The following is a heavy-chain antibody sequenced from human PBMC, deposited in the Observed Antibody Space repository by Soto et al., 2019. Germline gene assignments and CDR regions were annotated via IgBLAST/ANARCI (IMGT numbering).Heavy chain of an antibody. CDR1: GYSFTTYW. D-gene: IGHD6-19*01. V-gene: IGHV5-51*01. J-gene: IGHJ5*02. CDR2: IYPGDSDT. CDR3: ARQTPWDSSGWYWFDP. Sequence: GESLKISCKGSGYSFTTYWIGWVRQMPGKGLEWMGIIYPGDSDTRYSPSFQGQVTISADKSISTAYLQWSSLKASDTAMYYCARQTPWDSSGWYWFDPWGQGTLVTVSS.